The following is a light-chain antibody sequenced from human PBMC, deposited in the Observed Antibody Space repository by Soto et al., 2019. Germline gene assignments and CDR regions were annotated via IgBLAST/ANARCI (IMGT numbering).Light chain of an antibody. Sequence: EIVLSKSPCTLSLSQGERATLSCRASQTVRNNYLAWYQQKPGQAPRLLIYDASSRATGIPDRFSGGGSGTDFTLTISRLEPEDFAVYYCQQFSSYPLTFGGGTNDDIK. V-gene: IGKV3-20*01. CDR2: DAS. CDR1: QTVRNNY. CDR3: QQFSSYPLT. J-gene: IGKJ4*01.